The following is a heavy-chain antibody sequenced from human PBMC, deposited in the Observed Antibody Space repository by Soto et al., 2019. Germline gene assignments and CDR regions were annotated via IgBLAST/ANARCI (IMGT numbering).Heavy chain of an antibody. Sequence: QVQLQESGPGLVKPSDTLSLTCAVSGYSISSSNWWGWIRQPPGKGLEWIGYIYYSGTTYYNPSLTTRVTMSVDTSKHQFSLKLTSVTAVDTAVYYCARRAIQGPIDYWGQGTLVTVSS. V-gene: IGHV4-28*01. CDR1: GYSISSSNW. CDR3: ARRAIQGPIDY. CDR2: IYYSGTT. J-gene: IGHJ4*02.